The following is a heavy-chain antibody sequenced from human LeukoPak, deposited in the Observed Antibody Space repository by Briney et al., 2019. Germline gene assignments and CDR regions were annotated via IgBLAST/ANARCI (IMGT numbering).Heavy chain of an antibody. V-gene: IGHV3-30*02. J-gene: IGHJ4*02. D-gene: IGHD2-15*01. CDR2: IRYDGSRK. Sequence: GGSLRLSCAASGFIFSSYGMHWVRQAPDKGLEWVAFIRYDGSRKYYADSVKGRFTISRDNSKNTLYLQMNGLRAEDTAMYYCARGDCSGGSCYLSLTTIDYWGQGTLVTVSS. CDR1: GFIFSSYG. CDR3: ARGDCSGGSCYLSLTTIDY.